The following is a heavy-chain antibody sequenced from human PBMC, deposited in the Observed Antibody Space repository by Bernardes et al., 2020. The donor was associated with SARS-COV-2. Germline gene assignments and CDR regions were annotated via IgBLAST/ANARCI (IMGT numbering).Heavy chain of an antibody. V-gene: IGHV3-23*01. Sequence: GSLRLSCAVSGFTFSNYVMTWVRQGPGKGLEWLSGIGGSGGNTYYAYSVRGRFTISRDNSKNTLYLQMNSLRADDTAIYYCAKAGSDSLPSYVDVWGQGTTVTVSS. D-gene: IGHD3-10*01. CDR3: AKAGSDSLPSYVDV. J-gene: IGHJ6*02. CDR1: GFTFSNYV. CDR2: IGGSGGNT.